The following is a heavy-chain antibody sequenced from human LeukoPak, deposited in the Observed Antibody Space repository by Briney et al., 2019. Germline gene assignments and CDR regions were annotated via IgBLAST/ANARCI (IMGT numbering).Heavy chain of an antibody. CDR1: GFSFSNNG. Sequence: PGRSLRLSCAASGFSFSNNGIHWVRQAPGKGLEWVAFIQSNGNPKYYADSVRGRFTISRDNSKKTCYLQMDSLRAEDTAVYYCAQIISSSVTGYWGQGTLVTVSS. CDR2: IQSNGNPK. D-gene: IGHD3-10*01. CDR3: AQIISSSVTGY. V-gene: IGHV3-30*02. J-gene: IGHJ4*02.